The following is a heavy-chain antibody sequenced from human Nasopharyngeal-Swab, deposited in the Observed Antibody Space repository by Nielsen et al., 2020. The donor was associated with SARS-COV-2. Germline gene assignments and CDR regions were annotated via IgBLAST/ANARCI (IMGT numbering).Heavy chain of an antibody. D-gene: IGHD3-10*01. Sequence: GSLRHSCTVSGGSISSYYWSWIRQPPGKGLEWIGYIYYSGSTNYNPSLKSRVTISVDTSKNQFSLKLSSVTAADTAVYYCARFWYGSGSYYPHFDYWGQGTLVTVSS. V-gene: IGHV4-59*01. CDR1: GGSISSYY. CDR3: ARFWYGSGSYYPHFDY. J-gene: IGHJ4*02. CDR2: IYYSGST.